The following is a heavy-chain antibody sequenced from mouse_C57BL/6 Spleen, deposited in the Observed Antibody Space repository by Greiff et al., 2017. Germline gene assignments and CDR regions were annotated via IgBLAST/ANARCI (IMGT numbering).Heavy chain of an antibody. CDR1: GFSLTSYG. V-gene: IGHV2-5*01. J-gene: IGHJ1*03. CDR3: AKEGRTGRGYFDV. D-gene: IGHD4-1*01. CDR2: IWRGGST. Sequence: VQLVESGPGLVQPSQSLSITCTVSGFSLTSYGVHWVRQSPGKGLEWLGVIWRGGSTDYNAAFMSRLSITKDNSKSQVFFKMNSLQADDTAIYXCAKEGRTGRGYFDVWGTGTTVTVSS.